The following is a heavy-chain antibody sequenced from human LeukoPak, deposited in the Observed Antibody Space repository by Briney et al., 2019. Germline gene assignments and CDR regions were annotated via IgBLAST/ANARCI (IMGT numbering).Heavy chain of an antibody. V-gene: IGHV4-39*07. J-gene: IGHJ4*02. CDR2: IYYSGST. CDR1: GGSISSSSYY. Sequence: SETLSLTCTVSGGSISSSSYYWDWIRQPPGKGLEWIGSIYYSGSTYYNPSLKSRVTISVDTSKNQFSLKLSSVTAADTAVYYCARDSLLSLDYWGQGTLVTVSS. D-gene: IGHD2-8*02. CDR3: ARDSLLSLDY.